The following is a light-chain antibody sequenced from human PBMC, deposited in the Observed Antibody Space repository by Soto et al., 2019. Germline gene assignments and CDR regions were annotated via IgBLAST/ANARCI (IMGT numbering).Light chain of an antibody. CDR2: AAS. CDR3: HQTAANPWT. CDR1: QSISSY. J-gene: IGKJ1*01. V-gene: IGKV1-39*01. Sequence: DIQMTQSPSSLSASVGDRVTITCRASQSISSYLNWYQQKPGKAPKLLIYAASSLQSGVPSTFSGSGSGTDFALTISSLQPEDFATYYCHQTAANPWTFAQGTKVDIK.